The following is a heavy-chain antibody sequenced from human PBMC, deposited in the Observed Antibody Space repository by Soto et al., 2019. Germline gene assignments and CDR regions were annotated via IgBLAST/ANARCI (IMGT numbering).Heavy chain of an antibody. J-gene: IGHJ4*02. CDR2: ITPSGGNT. V-gene: IGHV3-23*01. Sequence: GGSLRLSCAASGFTLSSYAINWVRQAPGKGLEWVSAITPSGGNTYYADSVKGRFTISRDNSRNTLSLQMNSLRAEDTAVYYCAKSGSHSYFDHWGQGTLVTVSS. CDR3: AKSGSHSYFDH. CDR1: GFTLSSYA. D-gene: IGHD1-26*01.